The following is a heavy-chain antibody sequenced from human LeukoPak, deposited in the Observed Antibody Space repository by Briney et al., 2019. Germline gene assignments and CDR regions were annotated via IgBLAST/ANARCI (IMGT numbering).Heavy chain of an antibody. D-gene: IGHD3-22*01. J-gene: IGHJ4*02. CDR3: ARLQAGDHDSSGYYRSFAY. Sequence: ASVKVSCKASGYTVTSYGISWVRQAPGQGLEWMGWISAYNGNTNYAQKLQGRVTMTTDTSTSTAYMELRRLRSDDTAVYYCARLQAGDHDSSGYYRSFAYWGQGTLVTVS. V-gene: IGHV1-18*01. CDR2: ISAYNGNT. CDR1: GYTVTSYG.